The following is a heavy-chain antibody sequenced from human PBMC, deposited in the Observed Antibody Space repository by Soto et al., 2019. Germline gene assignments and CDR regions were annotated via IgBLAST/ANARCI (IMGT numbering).Heavy chain of an antibody. V-gene: IGHV4-30-4*01. CDR3: ARASGWYRGYFDY. D-gene: IGHD6-19*01. CDR2: IYYSGST. Sequence: RKPPGKGLEWIGYIYYSGSTYYNPSLKSRVTISVDTSKNQFSLKLSSVTAADTAVYYCARASGWYRGYFDYSGQRTLVTVPS. J-gene: IGHJ4*02.